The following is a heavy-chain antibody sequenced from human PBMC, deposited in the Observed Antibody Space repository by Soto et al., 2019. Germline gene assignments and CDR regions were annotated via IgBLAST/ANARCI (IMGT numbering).Heavy chain of an antibody. J-gene: IGHJ6*02. CDR1: GGTFSSYA. Sequence: SVKVSXKASGGTFSSYAISWVRQAPGQGLEWMGGIIPIFGTANYAQKFQGRVTITADESTSTAYMELSSLRSEDTAVYYCARAEYGDHDYRLYYYYGMDVWGQGTTVTVSS. CDR2: IIPIFGTA. D-gene: IGHD4-17*01. CDR3: ARAEYGDHDYRLYYYYGMDV. V-gene: IGHV1-69*13.